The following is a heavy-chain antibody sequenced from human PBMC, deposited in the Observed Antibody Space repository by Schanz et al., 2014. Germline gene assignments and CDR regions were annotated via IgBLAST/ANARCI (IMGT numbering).Heavy chain of an antibody. D-gene: IGHD2-21*01. CDR2: ISAYNGNT. J-gene: IGHJ4*02. CDR1: GGTFSSDT. CDR3: ARDRLECGAECYSVEVFEI. Sequence: QVHLVQSGAEVKKPGSSVKVSCKASGGTFSSDTFSWVRQAPGQGLEWMGWISAYNGNTNYAQKLQGRVTMTTDTSTSTAYMELRSLRSDDTAVYYCARDRLECGAECYSVEVFEIWGQGTLVIVTS. V-gene: IGHV1-18*01.